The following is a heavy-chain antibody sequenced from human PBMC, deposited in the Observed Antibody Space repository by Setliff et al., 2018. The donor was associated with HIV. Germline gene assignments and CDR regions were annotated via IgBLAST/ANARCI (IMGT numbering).Heavy chain of an antibody. CDR3: TRVRDHYDSGTYYRPLYFFDS. J-gene: IGHJ4*02. D-gene: IGHD3-10*01. Sequence: SETLSLTCAVYGGSFSGYFWSWVRQSPGKGLEWIGEINHNRKTNYNPSLKSWVTISIDRSKNQFSLKLNSVIAADTAVYYCTRVRDHYDSGTYYRPLYFFDSWGQGTLVTVSS. V-gene: IGHV4-34*01. CDR2: INHNRKT. CDR1: GGSFSGYF.